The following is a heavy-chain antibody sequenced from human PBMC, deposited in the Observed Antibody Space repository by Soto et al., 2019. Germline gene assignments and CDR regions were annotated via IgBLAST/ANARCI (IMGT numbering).Heavy chain of an antibody. CDR2: INHSGST. D-gene: IGHD3-3*01. Sequence: TSETLSLTCAVYGGSFSCYYWSWIRQPPGKGLEWIGEINHSGSTNYNPSLKSRVTISVDTSKNQFSLKLSSVTAADTAVYYCASVAGFWSGYYSQGGHLQKNYYYYGMDVWGQGTTVT. V-gene: IGHV4-34*01. CDR3: ASVAGFWSGYYSQGGHLQKNYYYYGMDV. CDR1: GGSFSCYY. J-gene: IGHJ6*02.